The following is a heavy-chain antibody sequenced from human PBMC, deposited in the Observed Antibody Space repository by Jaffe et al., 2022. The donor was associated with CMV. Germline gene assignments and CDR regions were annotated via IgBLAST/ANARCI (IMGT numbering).Heavy chain of an antibody. V-gene: IGHV3-33*01. CDR3: ARDGVVVAATLSYGMDV. J-gene: IGHJ6*02. CDR2: IWYDGSNK. CDR1: GFTFSSYG. D-gene: IGHD2-15*01. Sequence: QVQLVESGGGVVQPGRSLRLSCAASGFTFSSYGMHWVRQAPGKGLEWVAVIWYDGSNKYYADSVKGRFTISRDNSKNTLYLQMNSLRAEDTAVYYCARDGVVVAATLSYGMDVWGQGTTVTVSS.